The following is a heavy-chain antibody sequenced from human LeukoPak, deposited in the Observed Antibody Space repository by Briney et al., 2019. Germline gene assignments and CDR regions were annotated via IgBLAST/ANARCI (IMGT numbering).Heavy chain of an antibody. Sequence: PGGSLRLSCAASGFTFSSYGMHWVRQAPGKGLEWVAFIRYDGSNKYYADSVKGRFTISRDNSKNTLYLQMNSLRAEDTAVYYCAKDLNDYGDYGELQIDYWGQGTLVTVSS. V-gene: IGHV3-30*02. CDR1: GFTFSSYG. CDR3: AKDLNDYGDYGELQIDY. J-gene: IGHJ4*02. CDR2: IRYDGSNK. D-gene: IGHD4-17*01.